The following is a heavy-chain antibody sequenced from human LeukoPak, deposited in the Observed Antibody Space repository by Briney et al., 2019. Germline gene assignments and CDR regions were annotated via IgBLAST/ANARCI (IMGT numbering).Heavy chain of an antibody. D-gene: IGHD3-3*01. CDR1: GGTFSSYA. CDR2: IIPVFGTA. J-gene: IGHJ4*02. Sequence: SVKVSCKSSGGTFSSYAISWVRQAPGQGLEWMGGIIPVFGTANYAQKFQGRVTITTDESTSTAYMELSSLRSEDTAVYYCASQRFLEWLFDYWGQGTLVTVSS. CDR3: ASQRFLEWLFDY. V-gene: IGHV1-69*05.